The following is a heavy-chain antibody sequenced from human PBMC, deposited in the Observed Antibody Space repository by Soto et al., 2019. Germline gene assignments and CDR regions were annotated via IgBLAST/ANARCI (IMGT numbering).Heavy chain of an antibody. V-gene: IGHV3-7*01. CDR2: IKQDGSEK. J-gene: IGHJ4*02. D-gene: IGHD3-10*01. CDR1: GFTFSSYW. CDR3: ARGRISYGSGSYYNAYYFDY. Sequence: GGSLRLSCAASGFTFSSYWMSWVRQAPGKGLEWVANIKQDGSEKYYVDSVKGRFTISRDNAKNSLYLQMNSLRAEDTAVYYCARGRISYGSGSYYNAYYFDYWGQGTLVTVSS.